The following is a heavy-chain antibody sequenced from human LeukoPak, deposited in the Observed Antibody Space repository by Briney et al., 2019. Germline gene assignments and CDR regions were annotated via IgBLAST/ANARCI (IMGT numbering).Heavy chain of an antibody. CDR1: GGSISSYY. Sequence: SETLSLTCTVSGGSISSYYWSWIRQPPWKGLEWIGYIYYSGSTNYNPSLKSRVTISVDTSKNQFSLRLSSVTAADTAVYYCARASSADAFDIWGQGTMVTVSS. J-gene: IGHJ3*02. CDR2: IYYSGST. V-gene: IGHV4-59*01. CDR3: ARASSADAFDI.